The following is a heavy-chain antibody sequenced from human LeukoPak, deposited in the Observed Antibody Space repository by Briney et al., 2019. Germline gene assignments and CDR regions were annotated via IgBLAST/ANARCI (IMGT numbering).Heavy chain of an antibody. V-gene: IGHV4-34*01. D-gene: IGHD6-25*01. J-gene: IGHJ5*02. CDR3: ARRRHWFDP. Sequence: SETLSLTCAVYGGSFRGYYWSWIRQPRGKGLEWIGEINHSGSTNYNPSLKSRVTISVDTSKNQFSLKLSSVTAADTAVYYCARRRHWFDPWGQGTLVTVSS. CDR2: INHSGST. CDR1: GGSFRGYY.